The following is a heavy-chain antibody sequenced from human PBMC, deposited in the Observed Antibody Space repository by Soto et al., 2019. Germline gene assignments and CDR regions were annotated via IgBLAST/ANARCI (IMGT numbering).Heavy chain of an antibody. V-gene: IGHV3-7*03. CDR2: IKQDGSGK. J-gene: IGHJ5*02. Sequence: EVQLVESGGGLVQPGGSLRLSLVASGFTFSSFWMTWVRQAPGKGLEWVANIKQDGSGKYYVDSWMGRFTNSGDNAKNSLALQMTGLWGDSSALYYCARAGRVSVACESNPWGPGARVSASS. CDR1: GFTFSSFW. D-gene: IGHD6-19*01. CDR3: ARAGRVSVACESNP.